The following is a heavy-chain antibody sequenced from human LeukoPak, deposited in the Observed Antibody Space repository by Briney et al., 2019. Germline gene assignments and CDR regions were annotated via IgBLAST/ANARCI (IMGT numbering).Heavy chain of an antibody. CDR3: TTDLFLEWLLLNY. J-gene: IGHJ4*02. V-gene: IGHV3-15*01. CDR1: GFTFSNAW. CDR2: IKSKTDGGTT. Sequence: GGSLRLSCAASGFTFSNAWMSWVRQAPGKGLEWVGRIKSKTDGGTTDYAAPVKGRFTISRDDSKNTLYLQMNSLKTEDTAVYYCTTDLFLEWLLLNYWGQGTLVTVSS. D-gene: IGHD3-3*01.